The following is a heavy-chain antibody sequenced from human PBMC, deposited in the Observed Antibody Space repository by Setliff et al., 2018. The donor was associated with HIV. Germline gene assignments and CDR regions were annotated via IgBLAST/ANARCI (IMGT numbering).Heavy chain of an antibody. V-gene: IGHV4-34*01. D-gene: IGHD2-15*01. CDR1: GGSFSGYY. CDR2: INHSGST. J-gene: IGHJ6*03. CDR3: ARVSITYWYSIPTFYYYYMDV. Sequence: PSETLSLTCAVYGGSFSGYYWSWIRQPPGKGLEWIGEINHSGSTNYNPSLKSRVTISVDTSKNHFSLKLRSVTAADTAMYYCARVSITYWYSIPTFYYYYMDVWGKGTKVTVSS.